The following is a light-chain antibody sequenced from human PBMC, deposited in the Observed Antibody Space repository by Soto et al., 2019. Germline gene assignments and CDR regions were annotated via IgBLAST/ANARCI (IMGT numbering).Light chain of an antibody. CDR3: SSYTRSNTYV. V-gene: IGLV2-14*01. CDR2: EVS. CDR1: SSDVGGYNY. Sequence: SALTQPASVSGSPGQSITISCTGTSSDVGGYNYVSWYQQHPGKAPKLIIYEVSNRPSGVSNRFSGSKSDNTASLTISGLQAEDEADYYCSSYTRSNTYVFGTGTKPTVL. J-gene: IGLJ1*01.